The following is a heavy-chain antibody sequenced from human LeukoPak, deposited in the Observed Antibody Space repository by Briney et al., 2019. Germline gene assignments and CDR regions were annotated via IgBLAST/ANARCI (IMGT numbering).Heavy chain of an antibody. D-gene: IGHD3-22*01. Sequence: GEALKISCKGSGYSFTSYWIGWVRQMPGKGLEWMGIIYPGDSDTRYSPSFQGRVTISADKSISTAYLQWSSLKASDTAMYYCARQVHYYDSSGYHNFDYWGQGTLVTVSS. J-gene: IGHJ4*02. CDR1: GYSFTSYW. CDR2: IYPGDSDT. CDR3: ARQVHYYDSSGYHNFDY. V-gene: IGHV5-51*01.